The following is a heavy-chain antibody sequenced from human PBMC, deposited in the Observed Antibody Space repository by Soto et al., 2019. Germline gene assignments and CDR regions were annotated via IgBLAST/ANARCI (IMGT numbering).Heavy chain of an antibody. CDR2: VDYSGST. J-gene: IGHJ4*02. CDR1: GGSVSSGDYY. V-gene: IGHV4-61*08. D-gene: IGHD4-17*01. CDR3: AREASLPTVTTPYYFDY. Sequence: SETLSLTCSVSGGSVSSGDYYWSWIRQSPGKGLEWIGYVDYSGSTNYNRSLKSRVTISVDTAKNRFSLKLSSVTAADTAVYYCAREASLPTVTTPYYFDYWGQGTLVTVSS.